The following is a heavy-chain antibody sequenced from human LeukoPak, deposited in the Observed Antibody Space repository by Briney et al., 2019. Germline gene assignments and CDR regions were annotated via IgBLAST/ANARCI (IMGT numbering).Heavy chain of an antibody. J-gene: IGHJ4*02. V-gene: IGHV3-30-3*01. D-gene: IGHD3-16*01. Sequence: GGSLRLSCAASGFMFSTYAIHWVRQAPGKGLEWVAVISNDGSNKYYADSVKGRFTISRDNSKNTLYLQMNSLRAEDTAVYYCASHWGLMGSLDYWGQGTLVTVSS. CDR1: GFMFSTYA. CDR2: ISNDGSNK. CDR3: ASHWGLMGSLDY.